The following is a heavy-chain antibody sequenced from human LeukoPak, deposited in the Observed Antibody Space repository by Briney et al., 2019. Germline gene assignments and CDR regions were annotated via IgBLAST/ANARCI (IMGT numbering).Heavy chain of an antibody. Sequence: ASVKVSCKASGYTFTSYAMHWVRQAPGQRLEWMGWINAGNGNTKYSQKFQGRVTITRDTSASTAYMELSSLRSEDTAVYYCAGVPLRYFDWLPFDYWGQGTLVTVSS. J-gene: IGHJ4*02. CDR3: AGVPLRYFDWLPFDY. D-gene: IGHD3-9*01. CDR2: INAGNGNT. V-gene: IGHV1-3*01. CDR1: GYTFTSYA.